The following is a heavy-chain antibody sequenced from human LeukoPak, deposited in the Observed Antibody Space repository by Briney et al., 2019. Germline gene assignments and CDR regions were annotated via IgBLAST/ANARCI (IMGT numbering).Heavy chain of an antibody. CDR1: GFIFRNYA. V-gene: IGHV3-23*01. J-gene: IGHJ4*02. CDR3: AKWGDYDMLTGYYVSDF. CDR2: ITGSGDTT. D-gene: IGHD3-9*01. Sequence: VGSLRVSRAPPGFIFRNYAMCWVRPAPGKRRERVSAITGSGDTTYYADSVKGRFTISRDNSKNTLYVEMNTLRAEDTAVYYCAKWGDYDMLTGYYVSDFWGQGTLVTVSS.